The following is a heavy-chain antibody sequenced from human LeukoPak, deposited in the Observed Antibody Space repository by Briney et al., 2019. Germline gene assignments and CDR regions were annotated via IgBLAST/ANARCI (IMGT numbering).Heavy chain of an antibody. CDR2: ITSTGSYT. Sequence: GGSLRLSCAASGFTFSSYNMNWVRQAPGKGLEWVSSITSTGSYTSYADSVKGRFTISRDNAKNSLYLQMNSLRAEDTAIYYCARDPYSGSYGDSYYYYMDVWGKGTTVTISS. J-gene: IGHJ6*03. CDR1: GFTFSSYN. D-gene: IGHD1-26*01. CDR3: ARDPYSGSYGDSYYYYMDV. V-gene: IGHV3-21*04.